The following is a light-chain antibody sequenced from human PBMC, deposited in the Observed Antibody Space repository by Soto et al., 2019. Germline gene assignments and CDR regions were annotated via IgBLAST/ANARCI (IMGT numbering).Light chain of an antibody. CDR1: QSASSNF. CDR2: GAS. CDR3: HQYGSWPLT. J-gene: IGKJ1*01. Sequence: EIVMTQSPATLSLSPGERATLSCRASQSASSNFAAWYQQNPDQAPSLLIYGASSRATGIPDRFRGSGSGTDFTLTISSLKPEDFAVYYCHQYGSWPLTFGEGTKVEI. V-gene: IGKV3-20*01.